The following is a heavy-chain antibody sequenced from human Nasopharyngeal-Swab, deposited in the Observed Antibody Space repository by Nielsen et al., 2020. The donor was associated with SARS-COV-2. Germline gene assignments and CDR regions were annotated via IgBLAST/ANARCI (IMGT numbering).Heavy chain of an antibody. CDR3: ARGCDTDCFRVDS. CDR1: GFSLNRYA. Sequence: GESLKISCVAFGFSLNRYAMIWVRQAPGKGLEWVSGISASGRVTYYADSVEGRLTISRDNSRNTLSLQMNNLRAEDTATYYCARGCDTDCFRVDSWGQGTLVTVSS. J-gene: IGHJ4*02. V-gene: IGHV3-23*01. CDR2: ISASGRVT. D-gene: IGHD2-21*02.